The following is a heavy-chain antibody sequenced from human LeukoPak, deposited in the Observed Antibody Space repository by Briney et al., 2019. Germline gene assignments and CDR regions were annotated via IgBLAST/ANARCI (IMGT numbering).Heavy chain of an antibody. J-gene: IGHJ4*02. D-gene: IGHD2-2*01. Sequence: EASVKVSCKASGYTFTVYYIHWVRQAPGQGLEWMGWINPNSGGTNYAQKFQGRVTMTRDTSISTAYMELSRLRSDDTAVYYCARGIGVPAAMPFWGQGTLVTVSS. CDR3: ARGIGVPAAMPF. V-gene: IGHV1-2*02. CDR1: GYTFTVYY. CDR2: INPNSGGT.